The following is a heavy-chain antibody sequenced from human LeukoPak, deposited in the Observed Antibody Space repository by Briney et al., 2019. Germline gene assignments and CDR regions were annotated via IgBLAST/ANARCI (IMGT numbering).Heavy chain of an antibody. D-gene: IGHD3-10*02. CDR3: AELGITMIGGV. CDR1: GFTFSSYG. J-gene: IGHJ6*04. V-gene: IGHV3-23*01. Sequence: GGSLRLSCAASGFTFSSYGMSWVRQAPGKGLEWVSAISGSGGSTCHADSVKGRFTISRDNAKNSLYLQMNSLRAEDTAVYYCAELGITMIGGVWGKGTTVTISS. CDR2: ISGSGGST.